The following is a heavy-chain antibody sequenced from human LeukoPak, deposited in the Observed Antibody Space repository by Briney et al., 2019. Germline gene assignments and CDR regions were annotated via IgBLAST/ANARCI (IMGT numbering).Heavy chain of an antibody. V-gene: IGHV1-69*13. CDR1: GGTFSSYA. CDR2: IIPIFGTA. J-gene: IGHJ4*02. D-gene: IGHD6-19*01. Sequence: SVKVSCKASGGTFSSYAISWARQAPGQGLEWMGGIIPIFGTANYAQKFQGRVTITADESTSTAYMELSSLRSEDTAVYYCAGGATGYSSGSYQYWGQGILVTVSS. CDR3: AGGATGYSSGSYQY.